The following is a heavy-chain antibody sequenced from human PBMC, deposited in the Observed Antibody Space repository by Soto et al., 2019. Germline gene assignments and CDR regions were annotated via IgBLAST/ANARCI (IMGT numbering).Heavy chain of an antibody. CDR2: IYHSGST. D-gene: IGHD2-8*01. J-gene: IGHJ5*02. V-gene: IGHV4-30-2*01. Sequence: SETLSLTCAVSGGSISSGDYSWSWIRQPPGKGLEWIGYIYHSGSTYYNPSLKSRVTISVDGSKNQFSLKLSSVTAADTAVYYCARWWMSAPRFDPWGQGTLVTVSS. CDR3: ARWWMSAPRFDP. CDR1: GGSISSGDYS.